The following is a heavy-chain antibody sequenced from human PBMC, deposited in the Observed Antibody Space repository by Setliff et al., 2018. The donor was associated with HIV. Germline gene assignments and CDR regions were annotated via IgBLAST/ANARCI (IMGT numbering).Heavy chain of an antibody. Sequence: SETLSLTCTVSGGSISSSSYYWGCIRQPPGKGLEWIGSIYYTGSANYNPSLKSRVTMSVDTSKNQFSLKLSSVTAADTAVYYCASGDGTKYYYYYYMDVWGKGTTVTVSS. CDR2: IYYTGSA. J-gene: IGHJ6*03. V-gene: IGHV4-39*01. CDR1: GGSISSSSYY. CDR3: ASGDGTKYYYYYYMDV. D-gene: IGHD1-7*01.